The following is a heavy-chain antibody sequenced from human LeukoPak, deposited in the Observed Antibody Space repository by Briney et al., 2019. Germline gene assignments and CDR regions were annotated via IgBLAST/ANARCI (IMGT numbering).Heavy chain of an antibody. CDR3: ARDPGSYYGSGSYYTVAAPPLFDY. V-gene: IGHV3-11*05. CDR1: GFTFSDYY. D-gene: IGHD3-10*01. J-gene: IGHJ4*02. CDR2: ISSSSSYT. Sequence: GGSLRLSCAASGFTFSDYYMSWIRQAPGKGLEWVSYISSSSSYTNYADSVKGRFTISRDNAKNSLYLQMNSLRAEDTAVYYCARDPGSYYGSGSYYTVAAPPLFDYWGQGTLVTVSS.